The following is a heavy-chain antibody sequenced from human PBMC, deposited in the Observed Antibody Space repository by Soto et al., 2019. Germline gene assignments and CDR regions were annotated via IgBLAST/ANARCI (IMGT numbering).Heavy chain of an antibody. J-gene: IGHJ4*02. V-gene: IGHV1-18*04. CDR1: GYTFTSYG. CDR3: ARDGYYYDSSGYSFFDY. CDR2: ISAYNGNT. Sequence: ASVKVSCKASGYTFTSYGISWVRQAPGQGLEWMGWISAYNGNTNYAQKLQGRVTMTTDTSTSTVYMELRSLRSDDTAVYYCARDGYYYDSSGYSFFDYWGQGTLVTVSS. D-gene: IGHD3-22*01.